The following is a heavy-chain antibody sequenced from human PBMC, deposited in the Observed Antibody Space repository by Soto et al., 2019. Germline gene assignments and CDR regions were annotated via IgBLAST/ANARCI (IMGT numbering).Heavy chain of an antibody. CDR2: IKTKADAGTT. D-gene: IGHD3-10*02. CDR3: TTDGATIFFDP. Sequence: ESGGGLVKPGGSLRLSCAASGFTFKNAWMSWVRPAPGKGLEWVGRIKTKADAGTTDYAAPVKGRFTISRDDSKNTLYLQMNSLKNEDTALYFCTTDGATIFFDPRGQGTLVTVSS. V-gene: IGHV3-15*01. J-gene: IGHJ5*02. CDR1: GFTFKNAW.